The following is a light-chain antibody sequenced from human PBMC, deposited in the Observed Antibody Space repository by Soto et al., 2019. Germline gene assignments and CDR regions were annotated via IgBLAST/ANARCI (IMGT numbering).Light chain of an antibody. CDR2: DVT. CDR1: SSDVGGYNY. V-gene: IGLV2-14*01. CDR3: SSYTTSSTYV. J-gene: IGLJ1*01. Sequence: QSALTQPASVSGSPGQSITISCTGTSSDVGGYNYVSWHQQHPGKVPKLMIYDVTYRPSGVSNRFSGSKSGNTASLTISGLQAEVEADYYCSSYTTSSTYVFGTGTKLTVL.